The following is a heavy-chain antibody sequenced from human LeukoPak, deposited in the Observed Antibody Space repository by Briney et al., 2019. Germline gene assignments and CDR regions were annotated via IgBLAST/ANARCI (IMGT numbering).Heavy chain of an antibody. Sequence: GGSLRLSCAASGFTFTKYGMNWVRQAPGKGLEWVSSISGSGAITYYADSVKGRFTISRDNSKNTLYVQMNSLRAEDTAVYYCAKEGTWIQLFDYWGQGTLVTVSS. D-gene: IGHD5-18*01. V-gene: IGHV3-23*01. CDR3: AKEGTWIQLFDY. CDR1: GFTFTKYG. CDR2: ISGSGAIT. J-gene: IGHJ4*02.